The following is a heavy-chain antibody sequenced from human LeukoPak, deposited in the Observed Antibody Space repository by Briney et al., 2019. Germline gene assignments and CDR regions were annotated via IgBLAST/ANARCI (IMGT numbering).Heavy chain of an antibody. CDR3: AGYGGYSF. CDR1: GFVVSGNH. CDR2: ISGSGST. V-gene: IGHV3-66*01. Sequence: GGSLRLSCAASGFVVSGNHMTWVRQAPGKGLEWVSVISGSGSTFYADSVKGRLTISRDISKNTVYLQMNNLRAEDTAVYYCAGYGGYSFWGQGTLVTVSS. D-gene: IGHD4-23*01. J-gene: IGHJ4*02.